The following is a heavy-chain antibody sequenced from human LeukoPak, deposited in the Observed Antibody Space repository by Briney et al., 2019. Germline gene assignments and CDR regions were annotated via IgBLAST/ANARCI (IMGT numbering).Heavy chain of an antibody. Sequence: PGGSLRLSCAASGFTFSSYDMHWVRQAPGKGLEWVAFIRYDGSNTYYADSVKGRFTISRDNSKNTLFLQMNSLTAEDTAVYYCAKAYSYFDLWGRGTLVTVSS. D-gene: IGHD4-11*01. CDR3: AKAYSYFDL. CDR2: IRYDGSNT. CDR1: GFTFSSYD. V-gene: IGHV3-30*02. J-gene: IGHJ4*02.